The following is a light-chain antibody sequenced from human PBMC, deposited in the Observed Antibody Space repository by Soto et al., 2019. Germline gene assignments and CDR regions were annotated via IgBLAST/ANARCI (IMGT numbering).Light chain of an antibody. V-gene: IGKV1-12*01. CDR3: QQSYSTPIT. Sequence: DIQMTQSPSSVSASVGDRVTITCRASQGITNWLACYQKKQGKAPKXLIYAASSLQSGVPSRFSGSGSGTDLTITISSLQPEDFETYYCQQSYSTPITFGQGARLEIK. CDR2: AAS. CDR1: QGITNW. J-gene: IGKJ5*01.